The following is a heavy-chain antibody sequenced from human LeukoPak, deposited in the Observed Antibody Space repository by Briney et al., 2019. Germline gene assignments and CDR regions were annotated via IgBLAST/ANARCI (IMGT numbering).Heavy chain of an antibody. CDR3: ARDRGSDDPIDY. V-gene: IGHV3-33*01. CDR2: IWHDGRNK. D-gene: IGHD2-15*01. CDR1: GFSFSSYG. Sequence: GGSLRLACAASGFSFSSYGMHWVRQAPGKGLEWVAVIWHDGRNKYYADSVKGRFTVSRDNAKNTLSLQMDSLRADDTAAYYCARDRGSDDPIDYWGQGTLVTVSS. J-gene: IGHJ4*02.